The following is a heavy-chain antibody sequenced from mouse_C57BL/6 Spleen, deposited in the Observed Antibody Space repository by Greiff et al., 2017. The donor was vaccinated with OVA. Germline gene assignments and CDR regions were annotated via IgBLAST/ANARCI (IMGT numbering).Heavy chain of an antibody. D-gene: IGHD2-1*01. CDR2: IDPSDSYT. Sequence: QVQLKESGAELVMPGASVKLSCKASGYTFTSYWMHWVKQRPGQGLEWIGEIDPSDSYTNYNQKFKGKSTLTVDKSSSTAYMQLSSLTSEDSAVYYCARSSGNYFWYFDVWGTGTTVTVSS. CDR3: ARSSGNYFWYFDV. CDR1: GYTFTSYW. J-gene: IGHJ1*03. V-gene: IGHV1-69*01.